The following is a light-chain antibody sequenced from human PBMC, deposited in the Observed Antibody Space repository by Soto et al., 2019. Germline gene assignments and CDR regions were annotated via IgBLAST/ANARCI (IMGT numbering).Light chain of an antibody. CDR2: DDD. Sequence: SYELTQPPSVSVAPGRTARVTCGGNNIGSKNVQWYQQKPGQAPVLVVYDDDRRPSGIPERFSGSNSGNTATLTISRVEAGDEADYYCQVWDSSSDHPLVFGTGTKVTVL. CDR3: QVWDSSSDHPLV. J-gene: IGLJ1*01. V-gene: IGLV3-21*02. CDR1: NIGSKN.